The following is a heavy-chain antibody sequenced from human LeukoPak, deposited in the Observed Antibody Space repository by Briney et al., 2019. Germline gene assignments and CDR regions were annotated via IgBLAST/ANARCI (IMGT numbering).Heavy chain of an antibody. V-gene: IGHV4-38-2*01. Sequence: SETLSLTCAVSGYSLSSGYYWGWIRQPPGKGLEGIGSIYQSGRTYYNPSLKSRVTISVDTSKNQFSLKLSTVTAADTAVYYCASYNGGSYGPLDYYYYMDVWGKGTTVTVSS. CDR3: ASYNGGSYGPLDYYYYMDV. CDR1: GYSLSSGYY. D-gene: IGHD1-26*01. CDR2: IYQSGRT. J-gene: IGHJ6*03.